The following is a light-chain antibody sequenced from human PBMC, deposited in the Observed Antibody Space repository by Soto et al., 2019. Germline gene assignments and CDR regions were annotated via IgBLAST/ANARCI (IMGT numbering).Light chain of an antibody. J-gene: IGKJ1*01. CDR1: QSVSNNY. CDR3: QQYGSSGT. CDR2: PAS. Sequence: LTPSPGTLSLSPGKRATLSCRASQSVSNNYLAWYQQKPGQAPRLLIYPASNRATGIPDRFSGSGSGTNFTLTISRLEPEDFAVYYCQQYGSSGTFGQGTKVDIK. V-gene: IGKV3-20*01.